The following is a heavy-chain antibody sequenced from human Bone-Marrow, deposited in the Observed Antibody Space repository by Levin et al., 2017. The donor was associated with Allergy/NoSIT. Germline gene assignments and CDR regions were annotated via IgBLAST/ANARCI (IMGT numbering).Heavy chain of an antibody. Sequence: VASVKVSCKASGYTFTSYAINWVRQAPGQGPEWMGWINTNLGKPYYAQGFTGRFVSSLDTSASTANLQTNSLKPADTAVYYCASDIVVVGSKAMDVWGQGTTVTVSS. V-gene: IGHV7-4-1*02. D-gene: IGHD3-22*01. CDR2: INTNLGKP. J-gene: IGHJ6*02. CDR3: ASDIVVVGSKAMDV. CDR1: GYTFTSYA.